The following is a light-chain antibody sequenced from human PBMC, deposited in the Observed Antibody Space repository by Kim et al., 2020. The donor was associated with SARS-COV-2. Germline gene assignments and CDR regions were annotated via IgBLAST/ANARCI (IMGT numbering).Light chain of an antibody. J-gene: IGKJ1*01. Sequence: EIVMTQSPATLSVSPGERATLSCRASQSVSSNLAWYQQKPGQAPRLIIYGASTRTTGIPARFSGSGSGTEFIFTISSLQSEDFAVYYCQQYNNWPPWTFGQGNKVDIK. CDR1: QSVSSN. CDR3: QQYNNWPPWT. V-gene: IGKV3-15*01. CDR2: GAS.